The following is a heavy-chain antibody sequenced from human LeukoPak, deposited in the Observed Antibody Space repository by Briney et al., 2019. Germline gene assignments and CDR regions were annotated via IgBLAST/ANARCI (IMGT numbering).Heavy chain of an antibody. J-gene: IGHJ4*02. CDR1: GFTVSSNY. D-gene: IGHD6-19*01. CDR2: IYSGGST. CDR3: ARGLIAVAGTFDY. Sequence: GGSLRLSCAASGFTVSSNYMSWVRQAPGKGLEWVSVIYSGGSTYYADSVKGRFTISRDNSKNTQHLQMNSLRAEDTAVYYCARGLIAVAGTFDYWGQGTLVTVSS. V-gene: IGHV3-53*01.